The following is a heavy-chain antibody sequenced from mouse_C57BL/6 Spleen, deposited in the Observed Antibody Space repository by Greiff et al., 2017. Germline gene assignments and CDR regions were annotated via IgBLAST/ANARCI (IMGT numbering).Heavy chain of an antibody. J-gene: IGHJ4*01. Sequence: QVQLQQPGAELVKPGASVKLSCKASGYTFTSYWMQWVKQRPGQGLEWIGEIDPSDSYTNYNQKFKGKATLTVDTSSSTAYMQLSSLTSEDSAVYYCARTDFYYGSPHYYAMDYWGQGTSVTVSS. CDR3: ARTDFYYGSPHYYAMDY. V-gene: IGHV1-50*01. D-gene: IGHD1-1*01. CDR1: GYTFTSYW. CDR2: IDPSDSYT.